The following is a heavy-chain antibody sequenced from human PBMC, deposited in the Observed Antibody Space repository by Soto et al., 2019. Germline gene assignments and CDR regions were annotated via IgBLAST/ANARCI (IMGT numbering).Heavy chain of an antibody. CDR3: ARVKIQSWDYYYYGMDV. CDR1: GYTFTGYY. V-gene: IGHV1-2*02. Sequence: ASVKVSCKASGYTFTGYYMHWVRQAPGQGLEWMGWINPNSGGTNYAQKFQGRVTMTRDTSISTAYMELSRLRSDDTAVYYCARVKIQSWDYYYYGMDVWGQGTTVTVSS. CDR2: INPNSGGT. J-gene: IGHJ6*02. D-gene: IGHD5-18*01.